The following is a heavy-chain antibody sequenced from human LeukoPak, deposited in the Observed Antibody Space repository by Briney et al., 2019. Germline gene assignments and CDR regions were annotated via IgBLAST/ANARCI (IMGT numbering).Heavy chain of an antibody. CDR1: GGSISSYY. Sequence: SETLSLTCTVSGGSISSYYWSWIWQPPGKGLEWIGYIYYSGSTNYNPSLKSRVTISVDTSKNQFSLKLSSVTAADTAVYYCARGRKRWLQLGPHLDYWGQGTLVTVSS. CDR2: IYYSGST. V-gene: IGHV4-59*01. D-gene: IGHD5-24*01. J-gene: IGHJ4*02. CDR3: ARGRKRWLQLGPHLDY.